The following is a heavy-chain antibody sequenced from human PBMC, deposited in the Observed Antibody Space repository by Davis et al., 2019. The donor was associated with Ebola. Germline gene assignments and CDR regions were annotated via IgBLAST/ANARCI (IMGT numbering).Heavy chain of an antibody. D-gene: IGHD3-10*01. V-gene: IGHV1-69*13. CDR3: AREDVRGLPRYP. CDR1: GYTFTSYD. J-gene: IGHJ5*02. Sequence: SVKVSCKASGYTFTSYDINWVRQAPGQGLEWMGGIIPQKFQGRVTITADESTSTAYMELSSLRSEDTAVYYCAREDVRGLPRYPWGQGTLVTVSS. CDR2: IIP.